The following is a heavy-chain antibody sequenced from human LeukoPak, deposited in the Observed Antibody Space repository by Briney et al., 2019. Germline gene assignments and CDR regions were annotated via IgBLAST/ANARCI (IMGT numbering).Heavy chain of an antibody. J-gene: IGHJ4*02. CDR1: GFTFSNYW. Sequence: GGSLRLSCAVSGFTFSNYWMSWVRQAPGRGLEWVANIKQDGSEKNYVDSVKGRFTISRDNAKNSLYLQMNSLRAEDTAVYYCARDSRGVDYWGQGTLVTVSS. V-gene: IGHV3-7*01. CDR2: IKQDGSEK. CDR3: ARDSRGVDY.